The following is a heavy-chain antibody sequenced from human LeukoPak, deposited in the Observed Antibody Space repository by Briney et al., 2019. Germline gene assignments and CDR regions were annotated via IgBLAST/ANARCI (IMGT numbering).Heavy chain of an antibody. D-gene: IGHD6-19*01. J-gene: IGHJ4*02. Sequence: ASVKVSCKASGYTFTSYDINWVRQATGQGLEWMGWMNPNSGNTGYAQKFQGRVTMTRNTSISTAYMEPSSLRSEDTAVYYCATAPGSLVAGGVYWGQGTLVTVSS. CDR3: ATAPGSLVAGGVY. CDR2: MNPNSGNT. V-gene: IGHV1-8*01. CDR1: GYTFTSYD.